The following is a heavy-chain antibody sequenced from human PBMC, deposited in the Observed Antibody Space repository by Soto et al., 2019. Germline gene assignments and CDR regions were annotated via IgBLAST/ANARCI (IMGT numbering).Heavy chain of an antibody. CDR3: SKEGFYDMLTPFDY. Sequence: PGGSLRLSCAASGFTFSSYAMSWVRQAPGKGLEWVSAISGSGDSTYYADSVKGRFTISRDNSKNTLYLQMNSLRAEDTAVYYCSKEGFYDMLTPFDYWGQGTLVTVSS. D-gene: IGHD3-9*01. V-gene: IGHV3-23*01. CDR2: ISGSGDST. CDR1: GFTFSSYA. J-gene: IGHJ4*02.